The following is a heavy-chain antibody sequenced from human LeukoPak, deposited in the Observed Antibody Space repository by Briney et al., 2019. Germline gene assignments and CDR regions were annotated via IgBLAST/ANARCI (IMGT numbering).Heavy chain of an antibody. D-gene: IGHD3-10*01. CDR3: AREWFGEGSWFDP. Sequence: PSETLSLTCTVSGGSISSGGYYWSWIRQPPGKGLEWIGYIYYSGSTYYNPSLKRRVTISVATSKNQFSLKLSSVTAAATAVYYCAREWFGEGSWFDPWGQGTLVTVSS. CDR1: GGSISSGGYY. V-gene: IGHV4-30-4*01. CDR2: IYYSGST. J-gene: IGHJ5*02.